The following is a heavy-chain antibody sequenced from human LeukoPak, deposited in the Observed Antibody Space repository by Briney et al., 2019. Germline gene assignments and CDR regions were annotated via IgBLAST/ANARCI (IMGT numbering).Heavy chain of an antibody. Sequence: GGSLRLSCAASGFTFSNYWMHWVRQAPGKGLVWISRINSDGSSTSYVDSVKGRFTISRDNSKNTLYLQMNSLRAEDTAVYYCARDGPRGFDWLPSMGEASYYFDYWGQGTLVTVSS. D-gene: IGHD3-9*01. CDR3: ARDGPRGFDWLPSMGEASYYFDY. CDR1: GFTFSNYW. V-gene: IGHV3-74*01. CDR2: INSDGSST. J-gene: IGHJ4*02.